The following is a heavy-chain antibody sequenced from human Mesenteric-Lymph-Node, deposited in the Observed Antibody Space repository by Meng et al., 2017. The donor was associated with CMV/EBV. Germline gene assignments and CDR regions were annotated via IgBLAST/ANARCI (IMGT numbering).Heavy chain of an antibody. CDR3: AGHYSGSYYLFDP. V-gene: IGHV5-10-1*01. J-gene: IGHJ5*02. CDR2: IDPSDSDT. D-gene: IGHD1-26*01. CDR1: AYSVTSYW. Sequence: CKGSAYSVTSYWISWLRQMPGTGLEGMGRIDPSDSDTNYSPSFHCHVTISADKSISTAYPQWRSLKASDTAMYYCAGHYSGSYYLFDPWGQGTLVTVSS.